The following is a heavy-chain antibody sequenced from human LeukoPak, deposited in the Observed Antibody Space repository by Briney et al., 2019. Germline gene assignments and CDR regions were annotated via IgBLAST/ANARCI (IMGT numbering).Heavy chain of an antibody. Sequence: GGSLRLSCAASGLTVSSNYMSWVRQAPGKGLEWVSVTYKGGSIYYADSVKGRFTISRDNSKNTVYLQMKSLRAEDTAVYYCASRGPGYYFDYWGQGTLVTVSS. D-gene: IGHD1-14*01. J-gene: IGHJ4*02. CDR3: ASRGPGYYFDY. CDR2: TYKGGSI. CDR1: GLTVSSNY. V-gene: IGHV3-53*01.